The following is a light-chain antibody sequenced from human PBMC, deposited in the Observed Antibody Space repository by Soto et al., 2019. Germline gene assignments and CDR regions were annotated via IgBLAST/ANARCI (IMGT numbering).Light chain of an antibody. CDR3: QQSYSTPIT. CDR1: QSIRSY. J-gene: IGKJ5*01. CDR2: AAS. V-gene: IGKV1-39*01. Sequence: DIQITQSPSCVWAGLVDIVTITCRASQSIRSYLNWYPQKPGKAPKLLIYAASSLQSGVPSRFSGSGSGTDFTLTISSLQPEDFATYYCQQSYSTPITFGQGTRLEIK.